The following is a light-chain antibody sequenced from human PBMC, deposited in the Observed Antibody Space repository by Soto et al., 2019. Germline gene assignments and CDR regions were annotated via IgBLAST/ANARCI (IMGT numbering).Light chain of an antibody. Sequence: ETVVTQSPATLSVSPGERATLSCRASQSVTTNLAWYQQKSGQAPRLLIYGASTRATGVPARFSGSGSGTEFTRTISSLQSEDFAVYYCQQYNDWPPYTFGQGTKLEIK. J-gene: IGKJ2*01. V-gene: IGKV3-15*01. CDR2: GAS. CDR1: QSVTTN. CDR3: QQYNDWPPYT.